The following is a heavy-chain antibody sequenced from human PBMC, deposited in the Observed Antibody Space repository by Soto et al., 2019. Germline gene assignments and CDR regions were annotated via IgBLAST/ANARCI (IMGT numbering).Heavy chain of an antibody. J-gene: IGHJ5*02. D-gene: IGHD2-15*01. CDR2: ISYDGSNK. CDR1: GFTFSSYA. Sequence: GGSLRLSCAASGFTFSSYAMHWVRQAPGKGLEWVAVISYDGSNKYYADSVKGRFTISRDNSKNTLYLQMNSLRAEDTAVYYCARDPYCSGGSCFPGPASCGKENLATLSS. CDR3: ARDPYCSGGSCFPGPAS. V-gene: IGHV3-30-3*01.